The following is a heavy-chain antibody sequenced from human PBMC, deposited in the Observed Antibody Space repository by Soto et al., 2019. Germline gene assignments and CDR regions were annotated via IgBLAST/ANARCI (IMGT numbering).Heavy chain of an antibody. V-gene: IGHV4-4*07. CDR1: PASIITTYS. D-gene: IGHD3-22*01. CDR3: ARAYYFDDTGNWFDP. Sequence: QLQLQESGPGLVKPSETLSLTCTVSPASIITTYSWSWIRQPAGKGLEWVGRIHTSGTPNYNPSLTSRGSMAVDTSKNQFSLKLRSVTAADTAVYYCARAYYFDDTGNWFDPWGQGTRVSVSS. CDR2: IHTSGTP. J-gene: IGHJ5*02.